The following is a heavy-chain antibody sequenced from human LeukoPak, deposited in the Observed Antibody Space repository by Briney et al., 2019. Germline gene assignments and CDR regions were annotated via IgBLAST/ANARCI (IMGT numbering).Heavy chain of an antibody. D-gene: IGHD2-2*01. CDR2: IYYSGTT. J-gene: IGHJ4*02. CDR3: ARQGTTTTWFYNY. V-gene: IGHV4-39*01. Sequence: SETLSLTCTVSGGSISSGAYYWAWIRQPPGQGLEWIGSIYYSGTTHYNPSLKSRVTMSIDTSQNQFSLKLSSVTAADTAVYYCARQGTTTTWFYNYWGRGTLVTVSS. CDR1: GGSISSGAYY.